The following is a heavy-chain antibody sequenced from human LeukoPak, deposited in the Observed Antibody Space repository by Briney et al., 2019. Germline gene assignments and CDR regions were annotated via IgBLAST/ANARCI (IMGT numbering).Heavy chain of an antibody. D-gene: IGHD2/OR15-2a*01. V-gene: IGHV3-48*02. CDR3: ARDGSNSGPDFDY. CDR2: ISSTSSPI. J-gene: IGHJ4*02. CDR1: GFTFNTFS. Sequence: GGSLRLSCAASGFTFNTFSMNWVRQAPGKGVEGVSYISSTSSPIYYADSVTGRFTISRDNARNSLHLQMNSLRDEDTAVYYCARDGSNSGPDFDYWGQGILVTVSS.